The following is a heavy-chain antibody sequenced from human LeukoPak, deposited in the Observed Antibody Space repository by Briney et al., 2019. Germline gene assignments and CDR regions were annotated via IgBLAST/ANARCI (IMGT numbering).Heavy chain of an antibody. CDR1: GGSISSGGYS. CDR3: ARRYGGGSHNWFDP. CDR2: IYHSGST. J-gene: IGHJ5*02. Sequence: PSETLSLTCAVSGGSISSGGYSWSWIRQPPGKGLEWIGYIYHSGSTYYNPSLKSRVTISVDRSKNQFSLKLSSVTAADTAVYYCARRYGGGSHNWFDPWGQGTLVTVSS. D-gene: IGHD2-15*01. V-gene: IGHV4-30-2*01.